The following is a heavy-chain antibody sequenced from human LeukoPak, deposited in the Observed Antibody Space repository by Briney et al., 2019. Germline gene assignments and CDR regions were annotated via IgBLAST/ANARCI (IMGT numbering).Heavy chain of an antibody. CDR2: ISSSGSTI. D-gene: IGHD3-16*01. Sequence: GGSLRLSCAASGFTFSSYSMNWVRQAPGKGLEWVSYISSSGSTIYYADSVKGRFTISRDNAKNSLYLQMNSLRAEDTAVYYCARSGGAWGSYEEYWGQGTLVTVSS. V-gene: IGHV3-48*04. CDR1: GFTFSSYS. CDR3: ARSGGAWGSYEEY. J-gene: IGHJ4*02.